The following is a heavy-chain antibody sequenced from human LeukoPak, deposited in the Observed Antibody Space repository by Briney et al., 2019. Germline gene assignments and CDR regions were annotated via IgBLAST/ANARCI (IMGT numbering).Heavy chain of an antibody. CDR2: IIPIFGTA. D-gene: IGHD6-6*01. CDR3: ARSKYSSSWGYYYYMDV. CDR1: GGTFSSNA. V-gene: IGHV1-69*05. Sequence: ASVKVSCKASGGTFSSNAISWVRQAPGQGLEWMGGIIPIFGTANYAQKFQGRVTITTDESTSTAYMELSSLRSEDTAVYYCARSKYSSSWGYYYYMDVWGKGTTVTVSS. J-gene: IGHJ6*03.